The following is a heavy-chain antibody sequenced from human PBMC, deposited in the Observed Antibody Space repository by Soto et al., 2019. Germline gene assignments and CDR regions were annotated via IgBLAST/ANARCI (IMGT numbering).Heavy chain of an antibody. V-gene: IGHV3-23*01. Sequence: GGSLRLSCAASGFTFSIYAMTWVRQAPGKGLEWVSALSGSGGSTYYADSVKGRFTISRDNSKNTLYLQMNSLRAEDTAVYYCAKDDLYCTSTSCNYWGQGTLVTVSS. J-gene: IGHJ4*02. CDR2: LSGSGGST. D-gene: IGHD2-2*01. CDR3: AKDDLYCTSTSCNY. CDR1: GFTFSIYA.